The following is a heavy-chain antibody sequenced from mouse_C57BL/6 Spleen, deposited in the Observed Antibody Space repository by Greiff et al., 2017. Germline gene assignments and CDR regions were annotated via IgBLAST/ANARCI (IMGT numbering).Heavy chain of an antibody. CDR2: ISGGGGNT. CDR1: GFTFSSYT. CDR3: ARQGTVVAPFDY. J-gene: IGHJ2*01. Sequence: EVQVVESGGGLVKPGGSLKLSCAASGFTFSSYTMSWVRQTPEKRLEWVATISGGGGNTYYPASVKGRFTISRDNAKNTLYLQMSSLRSEDTALYYCARQGTVVAPFDYWGQGTTLTVSS. V-gene: IGHV5-9*01. D-gene: IGHD1-1*01.